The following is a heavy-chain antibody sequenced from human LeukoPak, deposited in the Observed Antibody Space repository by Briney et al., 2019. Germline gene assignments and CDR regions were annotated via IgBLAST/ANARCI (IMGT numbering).Heavy chain of an antibody. CDR3: AKDRSPYYYDSSGYYGGDY. CDR1: GFTFSSYA. CDR2: ISGSGGST. Sequence: GGSLRLSCAASGFTFSSYAMSWVRQAPGKGLEWVSAISGSGGSTYYADSVKGRFTISRDNSKNTLYLQMNSLRAEDTAVYYCAKDRSPYYYDSSGYYGGDYWGQGTLVTVSS. J-gene: IGHJ4*02. V-gene: IGHV3-23*01. D-gene: IGHD3-22*01.